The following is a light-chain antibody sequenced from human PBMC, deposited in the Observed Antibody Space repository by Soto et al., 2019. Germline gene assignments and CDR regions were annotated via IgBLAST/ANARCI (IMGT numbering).Light chain of an antibody. CDR1: QSISIN. V-gene: IGKV1-39*01. CDR3: QQTYTTRVYT. CDR2: AAS. Sequence: DILLTQSLTSLSASVGDTVTITCRASQSISINLNWYQHRPGEAPKVLIYAASTLATGAPSRFSGTGVGTDFTLTISSLQLEDFATYYCQQTYTTRVYTFGQGTKLEFK. J-gene: IGKJ2*01.